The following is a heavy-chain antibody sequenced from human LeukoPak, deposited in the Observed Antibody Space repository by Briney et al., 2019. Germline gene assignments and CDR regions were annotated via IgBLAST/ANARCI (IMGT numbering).Heavy chain of an antibody. V-gene: IGHV3-48*04. D-gene: IGHD3-22*01. Sequence: GGSLRLSCAASGFTFSSYSMNWVRQAPGKGLEWVSYISSSSSTIYYADSVKGRFTISRDNAKNSLYLQMNSLRAEDTAVYYCAKAYYYDSSGYYLPYYYYGMDVWGQGTTVTVSS. CDR1: GFTFSSYS. CDR2: ISSSSSTI. J-gene: IGHJ6*02. CDR3: AKAYYYDSSGYYLPYYYYGMDV.